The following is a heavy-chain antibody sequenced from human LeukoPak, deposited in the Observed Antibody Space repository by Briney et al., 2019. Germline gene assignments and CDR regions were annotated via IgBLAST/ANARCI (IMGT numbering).Heavy chain of an antibody. Sequence: GGSLRLSCAASGFSFSSYGMHWVRQAPGKGLEWVAFIRYDGSNKYYADSVKGRFTISRDNAKNSLYLQMNSLRAEDTAVYYCARSDYDSSGYSFDYWGQGTLVTVSS. CDR2: IRYDGSNK. J-gene: IGHJ4*02. CDR1: GFSFSSYG. CDR3: ARSDYDSSGYSFDY. V-gene: IGHV3-30*02. D-gene: IGHD3-22*01.